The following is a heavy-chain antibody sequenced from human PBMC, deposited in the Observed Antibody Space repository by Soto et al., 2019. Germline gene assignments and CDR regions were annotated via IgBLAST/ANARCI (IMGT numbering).Heavy chain of an antibody. D-gene: IGHD3-16*02. CDR2: ISGSGGST. CDR1: GFTFSSYA. CDR3: AKVSRTYYDYIWGSYRYGYFDY. Sequence: EVQLLESRGGLVQPGGSLRLSCAASGFTFSSYAMSWVRQAPGKGLEWVSAISGSGGSTYYADSVKGRFTISRDNSKNTLYLQMNSLRAEDTAVYYCAKVSRTYYDYIWGSYRYGYFDYWGQGTLVTVSS. J-gene: IGHJ4*02. V-gene: IGHV3-23*01.